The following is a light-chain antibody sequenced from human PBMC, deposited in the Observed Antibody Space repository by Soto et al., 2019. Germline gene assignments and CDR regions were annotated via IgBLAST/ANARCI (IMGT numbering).Light chain of an antibody. CDR2: GAS. CDR1: QSVSSN. J-gene: IGKJ4*01. V-gene: IGKV3-15*01. Sequence: EIVMTQSPATLSVSPGERATLSCRASQSVSSNLAWYQHKPGQAPRLLIYGASTRATGIPARFSGSGSGTEFTLTINSLQSEDFAVYYCQHFDNWPLPFGGGSKVAI. CDR3: QHFDNWPLP.